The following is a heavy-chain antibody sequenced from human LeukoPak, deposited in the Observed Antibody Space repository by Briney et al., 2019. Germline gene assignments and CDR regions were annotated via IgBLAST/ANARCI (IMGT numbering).Heavy chain of an antibody. J-gene: IGHJ4*02. V-gene: IGHV3-48*04. CDR3: ARGYGDYIFGY. D-gene: IGHD4-17*01. CDR1: GFTFSSYS. Sequence: VGSLRLSCAASGFTFSSYSMNWVRQAPGKGLDWVSYISSSSSTIYYADSVKGRFTISRDNAKNSLYLQMNSLRAEDTAVYYCARGYGDYIFGYWGQRTPVTVSS. CDR2: ISSSSSTI.